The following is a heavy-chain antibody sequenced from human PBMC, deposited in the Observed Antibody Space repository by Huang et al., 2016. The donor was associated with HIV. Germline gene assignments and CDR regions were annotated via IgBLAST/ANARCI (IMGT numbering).Heavy chain of an antibody. CDR3: ARFGSYYYGSGSYLDAFDI. CDR2: ITSSSCSI. V-gene: IGHV3-48*01. Sequence: EVQLMESGGGLVQPGGSLRLSCAASGFTFSTYNMNWVRQAPGKGLEWVSNITSSSCSIYYADSVKGRFTISRDNAKNSLYLQMNSLRAEDTAVYYCARFGSYYYGSGSYLDAFDIWGQGTMVTVSS. J-gene: IGHJ3*02. CDR1: GFTFSTYN. D-gene: IGHD3-10*01.